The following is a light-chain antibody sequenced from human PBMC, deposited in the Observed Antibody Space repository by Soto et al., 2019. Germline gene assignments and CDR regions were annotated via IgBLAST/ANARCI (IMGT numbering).Light chain of an antibody. CDR2: GTS. CDR3: QQRSNWPRT. V-gene: IGKV3-11*01. J-gene: IGKJ1*01. CDR1: HSVSRTY. Sequence: EIVLTQSPGTLSLSPGERATLSCRASHSVSRTYLAWYQQKPGQAPRLLIYGTSDRATGTPDRFSGSGSGTDFTLTISSLEPEDFAVYYCQQRSNWPRTFGQGTKVDI.